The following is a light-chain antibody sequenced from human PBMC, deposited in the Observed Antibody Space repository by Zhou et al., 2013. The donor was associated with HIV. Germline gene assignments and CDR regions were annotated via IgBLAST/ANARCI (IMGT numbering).Light chain of an antibody. CDR3: QQSYSTPPCS. Sequence: DIQMTQSPSSLSASVGDRVIITCRASQNINKHLNWYQQKPGKAPTLLIYAASSLRSGVPSRFSGRGSGTDFSLTISSLQREDFATYYCQQSYSTPPCSFGQGTKLEIK. CDR1: QNINKH. CDR2: AAS. V-gene: IGKV1-39*01. J-gene: IGKJ2*04.